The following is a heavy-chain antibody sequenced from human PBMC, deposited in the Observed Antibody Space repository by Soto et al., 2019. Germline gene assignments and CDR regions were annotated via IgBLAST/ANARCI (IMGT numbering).Heavy chain of an antibody. CDR1: GFTFSSYG. CDR3: ARDPEYSGSYPSVGLDY. CDR2: IWYDGSNK. V-gene: IGHV3-33*01. Sequence: GGSLRLSCAASGFTFSSYGMHWVRQAPGKGLEWVAVIWYDGSNKYYADSVKGRFTISRDNSKNTLYLQMNSLRAEDTAVYYCARDPEYSGSYPSVGLDYWGQGTLVTVSS. D-gene: IGHD1-26*01. J-gene: IGHJ4*02.